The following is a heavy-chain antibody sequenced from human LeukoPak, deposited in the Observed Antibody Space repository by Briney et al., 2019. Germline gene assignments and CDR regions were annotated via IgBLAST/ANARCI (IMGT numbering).Heavy chain of an antibody. CDR2: IYYSGST. Sequence: SSETLSLTCTVSGGSISSSSYYWGWIGQPPGKGLEWIGSIYYSGSTYYNPSLNSRVTISVDTSKNQFSLKLSSATAAGTAVYYCARPRMDSSGYYYWYFDHWGQGTLVTVSS. V-gene: IGHV4-39*01. CDR3: ARPRMDSSGYYYWYFDH. D-gene: IGHD3-22*01. J-gene: IGHJ4*02. CDR1: GGSISSSSYY.